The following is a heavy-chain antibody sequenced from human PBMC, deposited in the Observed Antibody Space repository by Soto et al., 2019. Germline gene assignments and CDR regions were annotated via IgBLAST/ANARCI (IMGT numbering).Heavy chain of an antibody. Sequence: SETLSLTCAVYGGSFSGYYWSWIRQPPGKGLEWIGEINHSGSTNYNPSLKSRVTISVDTSKNQFSLKLSSVTAADTAVYYWARRVYGSGSYSDYWGQGTLVTVSS. D-gene: IGHD3-10*01. V-gene: IGHV4-34*01. CDR3: ARRVYGSGSYSDY. CDR2: INHSGST. CDR1: GGSFSGYY. J-gene: IGHJ4*02.